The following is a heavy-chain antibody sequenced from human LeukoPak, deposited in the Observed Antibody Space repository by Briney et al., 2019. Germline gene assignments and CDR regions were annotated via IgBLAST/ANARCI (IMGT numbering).Heavy chain of an antibody. V-gene: IGHV3-30-3*01. CDR2: ISYDGSNK. J-gene: IGHJ6*03. Sequence: GRSLRLSCAASGFTFSSYAMHWVRQAPGKGLEWVAVISYDGSNKYYADSVKGRFTISRDNSKNTLYLQMNSLRAEDTAVYYCAKVGSKGVVIRYYYYYMDVWGKGTTVTVSS. CDR3: AKVGSKGVVIRYYYYYMDV. CDR1: GFTFSSYA. D-gene: IGHD3-3*01.